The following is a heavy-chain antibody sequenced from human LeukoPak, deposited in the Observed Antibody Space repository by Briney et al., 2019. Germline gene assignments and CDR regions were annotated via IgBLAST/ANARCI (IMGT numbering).Heavy chain of an antibody. V-gene: IGHV7-4-1*02. Sequence: GASVKVSCKASGYTFTTYAINWVRQAPGQGLEWMGWIDTSTGKPTYAQGFTEQFVFSLDASVSTAYLQISSLKAEDTAVYYCARDNYGAEEGIGSSLVWPDPWGQGTRVTVSS. J-gene: IGHJ5*02. CDR2: IDTSTGKP. D-gene: IGHD4-11*01. CDR1: GYTFTTYA. CDR3: ARDNYGAEEGIGSSLVWPDP.